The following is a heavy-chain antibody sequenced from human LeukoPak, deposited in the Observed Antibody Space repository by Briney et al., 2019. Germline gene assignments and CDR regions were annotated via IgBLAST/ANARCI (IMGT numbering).Heavy chain of an antibody. V-gene: IGHV3-43*02. CDR3: ARERAYKSFDY. D-gene: IGHD3-16*01. J-gene: IGHJ4*02. CDR2: ISGDGDST. CDR1: GFTFDDYA. Sequence: GGSLRLSCAASGFTFDDYAMHWVRQPPGKSLEWVSLISGDGDSTYYADSVKGRFTISRDNAKNSLFLQMISLRAEDTAVYYCARERAYKSFDYWGQGALVTVSS.